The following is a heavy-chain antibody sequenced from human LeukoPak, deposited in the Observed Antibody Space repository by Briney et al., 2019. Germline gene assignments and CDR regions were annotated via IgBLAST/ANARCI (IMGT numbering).Heavy chain of an antibody. CDR2: IYYSGST. CDR1: GGSISSSSYY. J-gene: IGHJ5*02. D-gene: IGHD3-3*01. Sequence: SETLSLTCTVSGGSISSSSYYWGWIRQPPGKGLEWIGSIYYSGSTNYNPSLKSRVTISVDKSKNQFSLKLSSVTAADTAVYYCARGPYYDFWSGDPARNWFDPWGQGTLVTVSS. CDR3: ARGPYYDFWSGDPARNWFDP. V-gene: IGHV4-39*07.